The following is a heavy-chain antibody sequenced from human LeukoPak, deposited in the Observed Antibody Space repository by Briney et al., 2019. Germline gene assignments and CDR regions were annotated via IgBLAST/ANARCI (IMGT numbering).Heavy chain of an antibody. CDR1: GFTFSSYW. CDR2: INTDGSST. J-gene: IGHJ4*02. Sequence: GGSLRLSCAASGFTFSSYWMHWVRQAPGKGLVWVSRINTDGSSTSYADSVKGRFTISRDNAKNTLYLQMNSLRAEDTAVYYCARIGGELRSFNYWGQGTLSPSPQ. D-gene: IGHD1-26*01. CDR3: ARIGGELRSFNY. V-gene: IGHV3-74*01.